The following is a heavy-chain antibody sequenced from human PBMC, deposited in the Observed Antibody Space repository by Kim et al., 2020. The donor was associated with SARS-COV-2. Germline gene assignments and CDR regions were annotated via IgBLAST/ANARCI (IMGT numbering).Heavy chain of an antibody. D-gene: IGHD6-6*01. CDR3: AGSSSSYYYYYGMDV. V-gene: IGHV3-33*01. CDR1: GFTFSSYG. CDR2: IWYDGSNK. Sequence: GGSLRLSCAASGFTFSSYGMHWVRQAPGKGLEWVAVIWYDGSNKYYADSVKGRFTISRDNSKNTLYLQMNSLRAEDTAVYYCAGSSSSYYYYYGMDVWGQGTTVTVSS. J-gene: IGHJ6*02.